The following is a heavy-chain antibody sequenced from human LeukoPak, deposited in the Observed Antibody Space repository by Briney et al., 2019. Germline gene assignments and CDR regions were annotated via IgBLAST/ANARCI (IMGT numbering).Heavy chain of an antibody. D-gene: IGHD3-10*01. CDR3: ARLVIP. Sequence: SETLSLTCTVSGFSISSDYYWGWIRQPPGKGLEWLGSVSHSGITYYNSSLNSRVTISVDTPKNHFSLTVNSVTAADTAVYYCARLVIPWGQGILVTVSS. V-gene: IGHV4-38-2*02. CDR2: VSHSGIT. CDR1: GFSISSDYY. J-gene: IGHJ5*02.